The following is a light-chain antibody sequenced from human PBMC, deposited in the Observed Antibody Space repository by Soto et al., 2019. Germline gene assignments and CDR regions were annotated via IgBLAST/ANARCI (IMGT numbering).Light chain of an antibody. J-gene: IGKJ3*01. CDR2: GAA. CDR1: QSISASY. CDR3: QHSGSVPTT. V-gene: IGKV3-20*01. Sequence: EVVLTQSPGTLSLSPGERATLFCRASQSISASYLAWYQQKPGQPPRLLMSGAANSATGVPDRFTGSGSETDFPLTISGVEPEDFAVYYCQHSGSVPTTFGPGPPVD.